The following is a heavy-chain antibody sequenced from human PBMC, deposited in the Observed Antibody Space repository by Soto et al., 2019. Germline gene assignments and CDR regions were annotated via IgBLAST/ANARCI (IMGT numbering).Heavy chain of an antibody. V-gene: IGHV1-69*06. CDR2: IIPIFGTT. J-gene: IGHJ3*02. Sequence: ASVKVSCKASGGAFSNYAITWVRQAPGQGLEWLGRIIPIFGTTDYAQKFQGRVTMTEDTSTDTAYMELSSLRSEDTAVYYCATETMFFDAFDIWGQGTMVTVSS. CDR3: ATETMFFDAFDI. D-gene: IGHD3-10*02. CDR1: GGAFSNYA.